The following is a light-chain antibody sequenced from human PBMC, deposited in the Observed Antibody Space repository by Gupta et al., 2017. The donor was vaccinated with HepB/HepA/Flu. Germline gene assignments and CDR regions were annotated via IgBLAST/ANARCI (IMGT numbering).Light chain of an antibody. CDR1: TSGVGGYNL. J-gene: IGLJ1*01. CDR2: EVN. CDR3: CAYAGSFTHV. Sequence: QAALTQPASVSGSPGQSITISCTAGTSGVGGYNLVSWVQQYPGQAPKLIMYEVNKRPSGVSNRFSGSKSGNTASLTISGLHTEDEADYYCCAYAGSFTHVFGTGTKVIGL. V-gene: IGLV2-23*02.